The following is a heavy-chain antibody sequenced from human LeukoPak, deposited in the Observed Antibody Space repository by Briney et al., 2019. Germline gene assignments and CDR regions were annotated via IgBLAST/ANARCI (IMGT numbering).Heavy chain of an antibody. Sequence: GTLRLSCAASGFTFSSYGMSWVRQAPGKGLEWVSTISGSGGRTYYADSVKGRFTISRDNSRNTLYLQMNSLRAEDTAVYYCAKNSVVVVVAATPFDFWGQGTLVTVSS. J-gene: IGHJ4*02. D-gene: IGHD2-15*01. CDR2: ISGSGGRT. CDR3: AKNSVVVVVAATPFDF. CDR1: GFTFSSYG. V-gene: IGHV3-23*01.